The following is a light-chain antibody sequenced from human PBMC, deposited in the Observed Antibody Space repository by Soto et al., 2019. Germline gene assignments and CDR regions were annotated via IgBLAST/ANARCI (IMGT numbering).Light chain of an antibody. CDR3: SSFRSSSTSYV. CDR1: SSDIGDSNY. J-gene: IGLJ1*01. V-gene: IGLV2-14*03. CDR2: DVS. Sequence: QSALXQPASVSGSPGQSITISCTGTSSDIGDSNYVSWYQQHPGKAPKLVIYDVSNRPSGVSNRFSGSKSANTASLTISGLQAEDEADYYCSSFRSSSTSYVFGTGTKVTVL.